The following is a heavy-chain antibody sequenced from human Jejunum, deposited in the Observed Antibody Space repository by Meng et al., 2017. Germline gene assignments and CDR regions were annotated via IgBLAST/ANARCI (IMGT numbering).Heavy chain of an antibody. J-gene: IGHJ4*02. V-gene: IGHV1-2*06. CDR2: IIPSISDA. CDR3: ARDGGYYDLDY. Sequence: VQWVQSGAEVKKPGASVKVSCKASGYTFIDAYVHWVRQAPGQGLEWMGRIIPSISDAGSAQKFQGRVTLTWDTSISTAYMELSSLRSDDTATYYCARDGGYYDLDYWGQGTLVTVSS. CDR1: GYTFIDAY. D-gene: IGHD3-3*01.